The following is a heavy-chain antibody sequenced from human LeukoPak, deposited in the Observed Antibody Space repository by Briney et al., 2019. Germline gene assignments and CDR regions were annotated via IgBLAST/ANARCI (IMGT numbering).Heavy chain of an antibody. CDR3: ARDNGGTAMAYYYYMDV. CDR2: IDPKSGGT. D-gene: IGHD5-18*01. J-gene: IGHJ6*03. Sequence: ASVKVSCKASGYTFTDYYIHWVRQAPGQGLEWMGWIDPKSGGTSFAQKFQGSVTMTRDTSISTAYMELRSLRSDDTAVYYCARDNGGTAMAYYYYMDVWGKGTTVTISS. V-gene: IGHV1-2*02. CDR1: GYTFTDYY.